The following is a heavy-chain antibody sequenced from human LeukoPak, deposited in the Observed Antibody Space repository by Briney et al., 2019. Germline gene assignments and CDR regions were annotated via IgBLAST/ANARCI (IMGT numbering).Heavy chain of an antibody. CDR2: IKQDGSEK. V-gene: IGHV3-7*01. Sequence: PGGSLRLSCVASGVTFSSYYMTWVRQAPGKGLEWVANIKQDGSEKYYVDSVKGRFTISRDNAKNSLFLQMNSLRAEDTAVYYCARGHPTEGFDPWGQGTLVTVSS. CDR1: GVTFSSYY. J-gene: IGHJ5*02. D-gene: IGHD1-26*01. CDR3: ARGHPTEGFDP.